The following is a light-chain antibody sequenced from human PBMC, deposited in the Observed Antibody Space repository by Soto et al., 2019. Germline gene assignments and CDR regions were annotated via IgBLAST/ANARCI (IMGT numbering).Light chain of an antibody. CDR3: QQYKSYFRT. CDR1: QSISSW. Sequence: IQMTQSPSTLSASVGESVTITCRASQSISSWLAWYQQKPGKAPKLLIYQASSLQSGVPSRFSGSGSETEFTLTISSLLPDDFATYFCQQYKSYFRTFGQGTKVDIK. J-gene: IGKJ1*01. V-gene: IGKV1-5*03. CDR2: QAS.